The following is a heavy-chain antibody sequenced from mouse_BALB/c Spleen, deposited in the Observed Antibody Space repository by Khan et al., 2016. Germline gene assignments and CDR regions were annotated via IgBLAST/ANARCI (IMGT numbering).Heavy chain of an antibody. D-gene: IGHD2-1*01. CDR2: INTNTGEP. V-gene: IGHV9-3*02. Sequence: QIQLVQSGPELKKPGETVKISCKASEYTFTNYGMNWVKQAPGKGLKWMGWINTNTGEPTYAEEFKGRFAFSLEASASTAYLQSNNLKKEDSATYYCARTGNYPYYAMDYWGQGTSVTVSS. J-gene: IGHJ4*01. CDR3: ARTGNYPYYAMDY. CDR1: EYTFTNYG.